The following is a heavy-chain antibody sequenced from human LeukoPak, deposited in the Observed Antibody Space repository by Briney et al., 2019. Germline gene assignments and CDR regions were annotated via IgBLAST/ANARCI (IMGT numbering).Heavy chain of an antibody. J-gene: IGHJ4*02. V-gene: IGHV3-53*05. D-gene: IGHD5-18*01. CDR2: IYSGGTT. CDR1: GFTVTGNY. CDR3: ASGIQLLYYFDY. Sequence: PGGSLRLSCAASGFTVTGNYMSWVRQAPGMGLEWVSVIYSGGTTYYADSVKGRFTISRDNSKNTLYLQMNSLRAEDTAVYYCASGIQLLYYFDYWGQGTLVTVSS.